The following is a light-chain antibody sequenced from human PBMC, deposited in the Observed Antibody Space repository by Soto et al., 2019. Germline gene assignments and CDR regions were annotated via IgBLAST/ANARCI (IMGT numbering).Light chain of an antibody. CDR1: QSISKNY. V-gene: IGKV3-20*01. CDR2: GAS. J-gene: IGKJ1*01. Sequence: EIQLTQSPATLSLSPGERVTLSCRASQSISKNYLSWYLQKPSQAPRLLIYGASNRTTGIPDRFSGSGSGTDFTLTISRLEPEDFAVYYCQQYGSSGTFGQGTKVDI. CDR3: QQYGSSGT.